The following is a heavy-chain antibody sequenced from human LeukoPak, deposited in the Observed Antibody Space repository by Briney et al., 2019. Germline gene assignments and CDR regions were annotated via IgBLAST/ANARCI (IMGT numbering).Heavy chain of an antibody. D-gene: IGHD6-13*01. J-gene: IGHJ4*02. Sequence: ASVKVSCKASGYSFTTYGFSWMRQAPGQGLEWMGIIAYNGNTYYAENLQGRVTMTTDSSTNTAYMELRNLRSDDTAVYYCARYSSSWYLYDYLGQGTLVTVSS. CDR2: IAYNGNT. CDR3: ARYSSSWYLYDY. V-gene: IGHV1-18*01. CDR1: GYSFTTYG.